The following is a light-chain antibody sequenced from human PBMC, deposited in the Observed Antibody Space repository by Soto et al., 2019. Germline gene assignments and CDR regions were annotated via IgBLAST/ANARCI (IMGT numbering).Light chain of an antibody. Sequence: SYELTQPPSVSVAPGQTARITCGGNNSGSKSVHWYQQKPDQAPVLVVYDDSDRPSGSTERFSGSNSGNTATLTISRVEAGDEADYYCQVWDSSSDHPWVFGGGTKRNVL. V-gene: IGLV3-21*02. CDR3: QVWDSSSDHPWV. CDR1: NSGSKS. CDR2: DDS. J-gene: IGLJ3*02.